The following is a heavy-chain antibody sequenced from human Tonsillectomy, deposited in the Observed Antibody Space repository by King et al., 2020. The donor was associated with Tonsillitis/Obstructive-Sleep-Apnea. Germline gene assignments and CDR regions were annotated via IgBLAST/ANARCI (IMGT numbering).Heavy chain of an antibody. J-gene: IGHJ4*02. CDR3: ARDYPIVVVPAAIPSFFDY. CDR1: GGSFSGYY. CDR2: INHSGST. D-gene: IGHD2-2*01. Sequence: VQLQQWGAGLLKPSETLSLTCAVYGGSFSGYYWSWIRQPPGKGLGWIGEINHSGSTNYNPSRKSRATISIDTSKNQFSLKLTAVTAADTAVYYCARDYPIVVVPAAIPSFFDYWGQGTLVTVSS. V-gene: IGHV4-34*01.